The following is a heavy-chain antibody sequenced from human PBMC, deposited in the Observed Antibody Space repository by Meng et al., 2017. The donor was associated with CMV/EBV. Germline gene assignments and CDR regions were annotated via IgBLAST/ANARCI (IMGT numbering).Heavy chain of an antibody. J-gene: IGHJ4*02. CDR2: ISGSGGST. Sequence: FTFRSCAMGWVRQAPGKGLEWVSAISGSGGSTYYADSVKGRFTISRDNSKNTLYLQMNSLRAEDTAVYYCAKWEDYDFWSGYPPGDDYWGQGTLVTVSS. D-gene: IGHD3-3*01. CDR1: FTFRSCA. V-gene: IGHV3-23*01. CDR3: AKWEDYDFWSGYPPGDDY.